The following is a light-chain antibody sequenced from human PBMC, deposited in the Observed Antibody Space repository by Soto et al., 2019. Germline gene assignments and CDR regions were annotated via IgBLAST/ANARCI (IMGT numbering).Light chain of an antibody. CDR3: QRYNDYQYI. J-gene: IGKJ2*01. CDR1: QNLNNW. V-gene: IGKV1-5*03. Sequence: DIQMTQSPSTLSASVGDRVTITCRASQNLNNWLAWYQQKPGTAPKLLIYAASILEGGVPSRFGGSASGTDFTLTISSLQPDDFATYYCQRYNDYQYIFGQGTKLEIK. CDR2: AAS.